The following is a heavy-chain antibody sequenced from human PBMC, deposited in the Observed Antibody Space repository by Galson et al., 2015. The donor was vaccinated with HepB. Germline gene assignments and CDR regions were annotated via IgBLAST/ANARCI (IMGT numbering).Heavy chain of an antibody. V-gene: IGHV3-30*18. CDR2: ITYNGRVE. CDR1: GFTFSSYG. J-gene: IGHJ5*02. Sequence: SLRLSCAASGFTFSSYGMHWVRQAPGKRLEWVAVITYNGRVENYSDSVKGRFTISRDNSKNTLYLQMNSLRAEDTAMYYCAKAGGRYQLLYWFDPWGQGTLVTVSP. CDR3: AKAGGRYQLLYWFDP. D-gene: IGHD2-2*01.